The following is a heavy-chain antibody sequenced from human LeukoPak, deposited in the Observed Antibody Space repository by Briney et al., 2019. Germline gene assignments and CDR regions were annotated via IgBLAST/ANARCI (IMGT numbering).Heavy chain of an antibody. D-gene: IGHD6-13*01. CDR1: GFTFSSHG. J-gene: IGHJ4*02. V-gene: IGHV3-23*01. CDR3: ARLEGGSSWYDY. Sequence: GGSLRLSCAASGFTFSSHGMSWVRQTPGKGLEWVSAISGSGDATYYADSVKGRFTISRDNSKNTLYLQMNSLRAEDTAVYYCARLEGGSSWYDYWGQGTLVTVSS. CDR2: ISGSGDAT.